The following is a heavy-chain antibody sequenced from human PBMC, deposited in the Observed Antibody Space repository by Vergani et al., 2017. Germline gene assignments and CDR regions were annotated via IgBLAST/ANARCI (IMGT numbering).Heavy chain of an antibody. V-gene: IGHV4-34*01. J-gene: IGHJ4*02. D-gene: IGHD4-17*01. CDR2: INHSGST. CDR1: GGSFSGYY. Sequence: QLQQWGAGLLKPSETLSLTCAVYGGSFSGYYWSWIRQPPGKGLEWIGEINHSGSTNYKPSLKSRVTISLDTSKNQFSLKVSSVTAADTAVYYCARGHYGDLDYWGQGTLVTVSS. CDR3: ARGHYGDLDY.